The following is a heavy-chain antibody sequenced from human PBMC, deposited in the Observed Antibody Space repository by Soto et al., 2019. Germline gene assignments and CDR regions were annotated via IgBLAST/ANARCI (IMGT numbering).Heavy chain of an antibody. CDR1: GGSISSSSYY. V-gene: IGHV4-39*01. D-gene: IGHD6-19*01. CDR3: ARHEAPSGWYFDY. Sequence: QVQLQESGPGLVKHSETLSLTCTVSGGSISSSSYYWGWIRQPPGKGLEWIGSIYYSGSTYDNPSLKSRVTISVDTSKNQFSLKLSSVTAADTAGDYCARHEAPSGWYFDYWGQGTLVTVSS. J-gene: IGHJ4*02. CDR2: IYYSGST.